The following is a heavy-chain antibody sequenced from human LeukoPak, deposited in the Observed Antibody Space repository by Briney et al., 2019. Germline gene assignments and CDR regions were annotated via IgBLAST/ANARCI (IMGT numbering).Heavy chain of an antibody. CDR1: GGSISRGAYY. V-gene: IGHV4-31*03. J-gene: IGHJ6*02. Sequence: SQTLSLTCTVSGGSISRGAYYWTWIRQYPGKGLEWISYMYYTGSTHYNSSLRSRLSTSVDTSKNQFSLNLGSVTAADTAVYYCARASGGSCSAGGCYLLYGLDAWGQGTTVTVSS. D-gene: IGHD2-15*01. CDR2: MYYTGST. CDR3: ARASGGSCSAGGCYLLYGLDA.